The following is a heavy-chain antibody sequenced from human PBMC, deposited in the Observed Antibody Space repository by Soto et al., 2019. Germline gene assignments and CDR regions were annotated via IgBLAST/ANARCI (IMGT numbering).Heavy chain of an antibody. CDR1: GDSISSRFW. Sequence: QVKLQESGPTLVKPAGTLSLTCNVSGDSISSRFWWTWVRQPPGKGLQWIGEIFHDGSTNYKSSLISRITMSVAKSKDQFSLKLPSVTAADTAVYFCSRGTPRYSNLAGWFDTWGQGILVSVSS. CDR2: IFHDGST. V-gene: IGHV4-4*01. CDR3: SRGTPRYSNLAGWFDT. D-gene: IGHD4-4*01. J-gene: IGHJ5*02.